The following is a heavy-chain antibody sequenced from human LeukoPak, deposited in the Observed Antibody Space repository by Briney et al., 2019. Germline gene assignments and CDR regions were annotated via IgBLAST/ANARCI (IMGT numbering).Heavy chain of an antibody. CDR1: GYTFTSYG. D-gene: IGHD2-2*01. CDR2: ISAYNGNT. J-gene: IGHJ6*02. CDR3: ARVGYCSSTSCYTRGGYYGMDV. Sequence: GASVKVSCKASGYTFTSYGISWVRQAPGQGLEWMGWISAYNGNTNYAQKLQGRVTMTTDTSTSTAYMELRSLRSDDTAVSYCARVGYCSSTSCYTRGGYYGMDVWGQGTTVTVSS. V-gene: IGHV1-18*01.